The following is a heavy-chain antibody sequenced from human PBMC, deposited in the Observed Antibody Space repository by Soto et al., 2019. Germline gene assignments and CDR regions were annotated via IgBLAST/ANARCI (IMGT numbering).Heavy chain of an antibody. Sequence: GGSLRLSCVVSGFIPSSYAMSWVRQAPGKGLEWVSGISGSGGATSYADSVKGRFTISRDNSKNTLYLQMNSLSAEDTAIYYCAKDAIMVSSSFNYFDFWGRGALVTVSS. J-gene: IGHJ4*02. D-gene: IGHD6-13*01. CDR3: AKDAIMVSSSFNYFDF. CDR1: GFIPSSYA. V-gene: IGHV3-23*01. CDR2: ISGSGGAT.